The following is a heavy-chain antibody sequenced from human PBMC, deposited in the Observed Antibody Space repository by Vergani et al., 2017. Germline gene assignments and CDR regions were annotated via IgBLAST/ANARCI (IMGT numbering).Heavy chain of an antibody. CDR3: ARRERKYDYGWGGSTYYFDY. J-gene: IGHJ4*02. D-gene: IGHD3-16*01. Sequence: QVQLQESGPGLVKPSETLSLTCAVSGYSISSGYYWGWIQQPPGKGLEWIGSIYHSGSTYYNPSLKSRVTISVDTSKNQFSLKLSSVTAADTAVYYCARRERKYDYGWGGSTYYFDYWGQGTLVTVSS. CDR1: GYSISSGYY. CDR2: IYHSGST. V-gene: IGHV4-38-2*01.